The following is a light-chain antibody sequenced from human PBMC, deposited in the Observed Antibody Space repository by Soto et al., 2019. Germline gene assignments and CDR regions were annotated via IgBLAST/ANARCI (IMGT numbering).Light chain of an antibody. CDR2: WAS. CDR1: QSVLSSSDNKNL. Sequence: DIVMTQSPDSLALSLGERATINCKSSQSVLSSSDNKNLLAWFQHKPGQPPRLLIYWASTRESGVPDRFSGSESGTDFTLTISSLQAEDVALYYCQHYYSPPVTFGQGTKVEIK. CDR3: QHYYSPPVT. J-gene: IGKJ1*01. V-gene: IGKV4-1*01.